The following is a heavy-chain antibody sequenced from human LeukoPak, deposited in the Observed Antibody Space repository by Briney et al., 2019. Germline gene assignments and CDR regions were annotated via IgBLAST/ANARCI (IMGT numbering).Heavy chain of an antibody. CDR1: GYTLTELS. Sequence: GASVKVSCKVSGYTLTELSMHCVRQAPGKGLEWMGGFDPEDGETIYAQKFQGRVTMTEDTSTDTAYMELSSLRSEDTAVYYCATDRYSSSQFDYWGQGTLVTVSS. CDR2: FDPEDGET. CDR3: ATDRYSSSQFDY. D-gene: IGHD6-13*01. V-gene: IGHV1-24*01. J-gene: IGHJ4*02.